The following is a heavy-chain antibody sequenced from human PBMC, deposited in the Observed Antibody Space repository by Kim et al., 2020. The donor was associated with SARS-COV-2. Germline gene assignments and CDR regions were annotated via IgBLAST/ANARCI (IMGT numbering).Heavy chain of an antibody. Sequence: GGSLRLSCAASGFTFSSYDMHWVRQATGKGLEWVSAIGTAGDTYYPGSVKGRFTISRENAKNSLYLQMNSLRAGDTAVYYCVRGAQYDCSGGSCYDAYYYYYGMDVWGQGTTVTVSS. CDR3: VRGAQYDCSGGSCYDAYYYYYGMDV. D-gene: IGHD2-15*01. CDR1: GFTFSSYD. V-gene: IGHV3-13*01. CDR2: IGTAGDT. J-gene: IGHJ6*02.